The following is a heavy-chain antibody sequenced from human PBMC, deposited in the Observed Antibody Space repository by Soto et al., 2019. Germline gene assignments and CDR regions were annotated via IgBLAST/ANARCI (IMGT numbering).Heavy chain of an antibody. CDR2: ISGSGAYT. CDR3: ARSSGWRHVVGYKYGLDV. J-gene: IGHJ6*02. Sequence: QVQLVESGGGLVKPGGSLRLSCTGSGFIFSDYMTWIRQAPGKGLEWVSYISGSGAYTKYADSVRGRCTISRDNAKNSLWLQINSLRAEDTAVYYCARSSGWRHVVGYKYGLDVWGQGTTVIVSS. V-gene: IGHV3-11*06. D-gene: IGHD5-18*01. CDR1: GFIFSDY.